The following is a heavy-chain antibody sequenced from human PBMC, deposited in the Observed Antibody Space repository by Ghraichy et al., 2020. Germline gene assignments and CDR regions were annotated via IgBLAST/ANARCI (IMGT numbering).Heavy chain of an antibody. CDR3: AGSSLGMTTNWFDP. V-gene: IGHV3-9*01. J-gene: IGHJ5*02. CDR1: GFTFDDYA. D-gene: IGHD6-13*01. Sequence: GGSLRLSCAASGFTFDDYAMHWVRQAPGKGLEWVSGISWNSGSIGYADSVKGRFTISRDNAKNSLYLQMNSLRAEDTALYYCAGSSLGMTTNWFDPWGQGTLVTVSS. CDR2: ISWNSGSI.